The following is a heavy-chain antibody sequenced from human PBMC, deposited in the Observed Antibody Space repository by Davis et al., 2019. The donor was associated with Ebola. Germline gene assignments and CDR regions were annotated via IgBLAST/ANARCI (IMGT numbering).Heavy chain of an antibody. J-gene: IGHJ6*02. V-gene: IGHV4-59*08. D-gene: IGHD3-10*01. Sequence: PSETLSLTCTVSGGSISSYYWSWIRQPPGKGLEWIGYIYYSGSTNYNPSLKSRVTISVDTSKNQFSLKLSSVTAADTAVYYCARLAVGGSGSGSYYAYYYYGMDVWGQGTTVTVSS. CDR2: IYYSGST. CDR1: GGSISSYY. CDR3: ARLAVGGSGSGSYYAYYYYGMDV.